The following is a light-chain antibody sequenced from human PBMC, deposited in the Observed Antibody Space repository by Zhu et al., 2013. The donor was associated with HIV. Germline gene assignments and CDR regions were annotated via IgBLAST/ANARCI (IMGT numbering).Light chain of an antibody. Sequence: QSALTQPASVSGSPGQSIAISCTGTSSDLGIYNYVSWYQQHPGKAPKLMIYEVSKRPSGVSNRFSGSKSGNTASLTISGLQAEDEADYYCSSYTSSTTVVFGGGTKLTVL. CDR1: SSDLGIYNY. V-gene: IGLV2-14*01. CDR3: SSYTSSTTVV. J-gene: IGLJ2*01. CDR2: EVS.